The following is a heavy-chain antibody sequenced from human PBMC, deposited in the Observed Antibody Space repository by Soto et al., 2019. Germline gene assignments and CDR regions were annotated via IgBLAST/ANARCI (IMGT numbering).Heavy chain of an antibody. CDR1: GFPFSSYG. J-gene: IGHJ4*02. D-gene: IGHD2-15*01. V-gene: IGHV3-30*03. CDR3: AGGQYFDY. Sequence: QVQLVESGGGVVQPGRSLRLSCAASGFPFSSYGMHWVRQAPGKGLEWVAHISYDGSNKHYTDSVKGRFTISRDNSKNMLYLQMSSLRAEDTAVYYCAGGQYFDYGGQGTRVAVSS. CDR2: ISYDGSNK.